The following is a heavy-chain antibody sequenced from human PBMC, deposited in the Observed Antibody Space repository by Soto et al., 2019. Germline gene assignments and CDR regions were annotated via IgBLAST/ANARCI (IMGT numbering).Heavy chain of an antibody. V-gene: IGHV3-23*01. CDR3: AKTGAGYCSSTSCPNLYYYYYYMDV. Sequence: GGSLRLSCAASGLTFSSYAMSWVRQAPGKGLEWVSAISGSGGSTYYADSVKGRFTISRDNSKNTLYLQMNSLRAEDTAVYYCAKTGAGYCSSTSCPNLYYYYYYMDVWGKGTTVTVSS. CDR2: ISGSGGST. CDR1: GLTFSSYA. D-gene: IGHD2-2*01. J-gene: IGHJ6*03.